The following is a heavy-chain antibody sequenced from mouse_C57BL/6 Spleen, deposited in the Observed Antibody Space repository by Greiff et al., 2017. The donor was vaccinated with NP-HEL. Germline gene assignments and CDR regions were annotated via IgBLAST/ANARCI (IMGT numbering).Heavy chain of an antibody. J-gene: IGHJ3*01. CDR3: ARIYYYGSSQAWFAY. V-gene: IGHV1-22*01. CDR1: GYTFTDYN. Sequence: EVKLQESGPELVKPGASVKMSCKASGYTFTDYNMHWVKQSHGKSLEWIGYINPNNGGTSYNQKFKGKATLTVNKSSSTAYMELRSLTSEDSAVYYCARIYYYGSSQAWFAYWGQGTLVTVSA. D-gene: IGHD1-1*01. CDR2: INPNNGGT.